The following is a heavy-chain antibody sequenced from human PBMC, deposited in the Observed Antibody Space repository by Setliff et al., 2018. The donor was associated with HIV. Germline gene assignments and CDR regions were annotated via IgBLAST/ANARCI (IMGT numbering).Heavy chain of an antibody. CDR3: AREFLLGDVSFPAN. CDR1: GYIFTNDP. D-gene: IGHD3-16*01. J-gene: IGHJ4*02. CDR2: VNTKTGNP. V-gene: IGHV7-4-1*02. Sequence: ASVKVSCKASGYIFTNDPMNWVRQAPGQGLEWIGWVNTKTGNPTYAQDFTGRFVFSLDTSVNTAYLEISGLKIEDTAVYFCAREFLLGDVSFPANWGQGTLVTVSS.